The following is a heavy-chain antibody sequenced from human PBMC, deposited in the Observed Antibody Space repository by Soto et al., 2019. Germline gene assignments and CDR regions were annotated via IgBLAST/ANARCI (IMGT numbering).Heavy chain of an antibody. Sequence: GGSLRLSCAASGFTFSSYWMHWVRQAPGKGLVWVSRINSDGSSTSYADSVKGGFTISRDNAKNTLYLQMNSLRAEDTAVYYCARGNHHIGYFDWLPPYYYYYGMDVWGQGTTVTVSS. CDR2: INSDGSST. J-gene: IGHJ6*02. V-gene: IGHV3-74*01. CDR3: ARGNHHIGYFDWLPPYYYYYGMDV. CDR1: GFTFSSYW. D-gene: IGHD3-9*01.